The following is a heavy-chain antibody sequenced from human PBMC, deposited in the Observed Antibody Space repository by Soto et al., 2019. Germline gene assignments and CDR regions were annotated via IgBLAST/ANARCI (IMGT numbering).Heavy chain of an antibody. CDR2: INHSGST. CDR3: ASNSGYSGYGYEPNFDY. J-gene: IGHJ4*02. V-gene: IGHV4-34*01. CDR1: GGSFSGYY. Sequence: SETLSLTCAVYGGSFSGYYWSWIRQPPGKGLEWIGEINHSGSTNYNPSLKSRVTISVDTSKNQFSLKLSSVTAADTAVYYCASNSGYSGYGYEPNFDYWGQGTLVTVS. D-gene: IGHD5-12*01.